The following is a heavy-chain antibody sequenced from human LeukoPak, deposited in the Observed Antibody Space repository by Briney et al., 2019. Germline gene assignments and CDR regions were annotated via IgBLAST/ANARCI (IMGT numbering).Heavy chain of an antibody. V-gene: IGHV4-59*01. CDR1: GGSISSYY. D-gene: IGHD1-14*01. CDR2: IYYSGST. Sequence: SETLSLNCTVSGGSISSYYWSWIRQPPGKGLEWIGYIYYSGSTNYNPSLKSRVTISVDTSKNQFSLKLSSVTAADTAVYYCARDFTGNYYYMDVWGKGTTVTVSS. CDR3: ARDFTGNYYYMDV. J-gene: IGHJ6*03.